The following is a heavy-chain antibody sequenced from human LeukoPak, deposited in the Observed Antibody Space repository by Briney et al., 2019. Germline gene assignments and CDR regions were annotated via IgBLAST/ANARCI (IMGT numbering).Heavy chain of an antibody. CDR3: ARASKPWLQLT. V-gene: IGHV3-7*05. Sequence: PGGSLRLSCAASGFTFSSYNMNWVRQAPGKGLEWVGNIKQDGSEKRYADSVRGRFTISRDNAQTSLYLQMNSLRAEDTAVYYCARASKPWLQLTWGQGTLVTVSS. D-gene: IGHD5-24*01. CDR2: IKQDGSEK. CDR1: GFTFSSYN. J-gene: IGHJ5*02.